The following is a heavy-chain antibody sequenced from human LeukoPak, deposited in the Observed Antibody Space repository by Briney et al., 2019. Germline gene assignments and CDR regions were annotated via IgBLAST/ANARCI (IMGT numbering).Heavy chain of an antibody. D-gene: IGHD3/OR15-3a*01. V-gene: IGHV5-51*01. CDR3: ARHFGTGNPFDY. Sequence: GESLKISCQGSGYRFSNYWIAWARPVPGKGLEWMGVTGDSDTRYSPSFEGKVTMSVDKAITTAYLAGNSLKASDTAMYYCARHFGTGNPFDYWGQGTLVTVSS. J-gene: IGHJ4*02. CDR1: GYRFSNYW. CDR2: TGDSDT.